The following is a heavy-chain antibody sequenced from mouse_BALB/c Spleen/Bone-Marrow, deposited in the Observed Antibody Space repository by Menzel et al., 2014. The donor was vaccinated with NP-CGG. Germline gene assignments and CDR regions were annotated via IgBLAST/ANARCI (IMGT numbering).Heavy chain of an antibody. CDR3: ARSNYLAWFAY. CDR2: INPSTGHT. J-gene: IGHJ3*01. Sequence: VQLQQSGAELAKPGASVKMSCKASGYTFTSYWMHWVKQRPGQGLEWIGYINPSTGHTEYNQKFKDKATLTADKSSSXXXMQLSSLTSEDSAVYYCARSNYLAWFAYWGQGTLVTVSA. V-gene: IGHV1-7*01. CDR1: GYTFTSYW. D-gene: IGHD2-5*01.